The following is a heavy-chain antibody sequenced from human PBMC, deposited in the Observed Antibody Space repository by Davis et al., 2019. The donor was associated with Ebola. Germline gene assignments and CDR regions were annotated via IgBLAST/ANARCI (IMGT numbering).Heavy chain of an antibody. CDR1: GFTFSSYS. Sequence: GESLKISCAASGFTFSSYSMNWVRQAPGKGLEWVSNINAGSSRKSYPDSVKGRFTISRDNAKNSLYLQMNSLGDEDTAVYYCVREWFGETDWGQGTLVTVSS. J-gene: IGHJ4*02. D-gene: IGHD3-10*01. CDR2: INAGSSRK. CDR3: VREWFGETD. V-gene: IGHV3-48*02.